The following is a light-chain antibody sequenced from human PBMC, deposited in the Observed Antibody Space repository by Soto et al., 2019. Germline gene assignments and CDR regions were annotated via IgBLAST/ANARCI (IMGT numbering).Light chain of an antibody. CDR2: DVS. Sequence: EIVLTQSPGTLSLSPGERATLSCRSSQSVSSNYLAWYQQKPDQAPRLVIYDVSGRATGIPDRFSGSGSGTAFTLTIRRLEPEDFAVYYCQQYGSSPTFGQGTKVEIK. V-gene: IGKV3-20*01. CDR3: QQYGSSPT. J-gene: IGKJ1*01. CDR1: QSVSSNY.